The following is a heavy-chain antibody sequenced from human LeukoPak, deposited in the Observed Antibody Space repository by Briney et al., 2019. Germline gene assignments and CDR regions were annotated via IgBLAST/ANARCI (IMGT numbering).Heavy chain of an antibody. V-gene: IGHV3-23*01. J-gene: IGHJ4*02. CDR1: GFTFSSYA. D-gene: IGHD3-22*01. CDR2: ISGSRSYT. Sequence: GGSLRLSCAASGFTFSSYAMSWVRQAPGKGLEWVSAISGSRSYTYYADSVKGRFTISRDNSKNTLYLQMNSLRAEDTAIYYCAKRSSISSGYFDLWGWGTLVTVSS. CDR3: AKRSSISSGYFDL.